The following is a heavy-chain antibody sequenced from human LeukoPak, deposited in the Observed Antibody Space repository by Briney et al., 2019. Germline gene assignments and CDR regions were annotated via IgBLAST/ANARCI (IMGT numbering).Heavy chain of an antibody. D-gene: IGHD4-17*01. V-gene: IGHV4-30-4*01. J-gene: IGHJ4*02. CDR2: IYYSGST. CDR1: GGSISSSSYY. CDR3: ARDYGDYIAY. Sequence: SSETLSLTCTVSGGSISSSSYYWSWIRQPPGKGLEWIGYIYYSGSTYYNPSLKSRVTISVDTSKNQFSLKLSSVTAADTAVYYCARDYGDYIAYWGQGTLVTVSS.